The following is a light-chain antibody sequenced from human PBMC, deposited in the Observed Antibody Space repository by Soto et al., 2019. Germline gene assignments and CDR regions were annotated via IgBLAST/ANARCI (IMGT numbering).Light chain of an antibody. CDR3: QQYVISVT. CDR2: GAS. J-gene: IGKJ5*01. CDR1: HTISGND. Sequence: EILLTHSPGTLSLSPGERPTLSSRASHTISGNDLAWYQQKPGQAPRLLIYGASNRATGIPERFTGSGSGTDFTLTISRLETQDSAMYYCQQYVISVTFGQGTRRRL. V-gene: IGKV3-20*01.